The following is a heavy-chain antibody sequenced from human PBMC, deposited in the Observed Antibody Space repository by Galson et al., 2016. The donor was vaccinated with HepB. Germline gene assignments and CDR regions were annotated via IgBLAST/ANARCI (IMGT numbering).Heavy chain of an antibody. CDR2: MNQDGSQK. Sequence: SLRLSCAASGFSFSNHWMIWGRQAPGKGLEWVAQMNQDGSQKDYVDSVKGRFTISRDNAKSSLYLQMDSLRAEDTAVYYCASSHIPYYYDYWGQGTLVTVSS. D-gene: IGHD2-2*02. CDR1: GFSFSNHW. V-gene: IGHV3-7*02. CDR3: ASSHIPYYYDY. J-gene: IGHJ4*02.